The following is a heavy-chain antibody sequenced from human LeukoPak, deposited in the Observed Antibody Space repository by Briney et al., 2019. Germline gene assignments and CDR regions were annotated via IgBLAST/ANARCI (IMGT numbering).Heavy chain of an antibody. CDR1: GFTFSSYG. V-gene: IGHV3-33*01. CDR3: ARDAVYSSSWQYY. J-gene: IGHJ4*02. D-gene: IGHD6-13*01. Sequence: GGSLRLSCAASGFTFSSYGMHRVRQAPGKGLEWVAVIWYDVSNKYYADSVKRRFTISRDNTKNTLYLQRNSLRAEDTAVYYCARDAVYSSSWQYYWGQGTLVTVSS. CDR2: IWYDVSNK.